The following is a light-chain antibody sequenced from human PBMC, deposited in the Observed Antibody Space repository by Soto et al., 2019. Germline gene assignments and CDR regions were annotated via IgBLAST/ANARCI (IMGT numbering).Light chain of an antibody. J-gene: IGLJ3*02. CDR2: EVS. CDR3: SSYTSSSTRV. Sequence: QSALTQPASVSGSPVQSITISCTGTSSDVVGYNYVSWYQQHPGKAPKLMIYEVSNRPSGVSNRFSGSKSGNTASLTISGLQAEDEADYYCSSYTSSSTRVFGRGTKVTVL. V-gene: IGLV2-14*01. CDR1: SSDVVGYNY.